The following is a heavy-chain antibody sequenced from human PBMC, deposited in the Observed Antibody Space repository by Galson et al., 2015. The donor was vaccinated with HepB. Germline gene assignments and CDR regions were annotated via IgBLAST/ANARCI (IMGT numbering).Heavy chain of an antibody. CDR3: ARESDDGHFDY. D-gene: IGHD2-8*01. Sequence: SLRLSCAASGFTFSSYAMHWVRQAPGKGLEWVAVISYDGSNKYYADSVKGRFTISRDNSKNTLYLQMNSLRAEDTAVYYCARESDDGHFDYWGQGTLVTVSS. CDR1: GFTFSSYA. J-gene: IGHJ4*02. CDR2: ISYDGSNK. V-gene: IGHV3-30*14.